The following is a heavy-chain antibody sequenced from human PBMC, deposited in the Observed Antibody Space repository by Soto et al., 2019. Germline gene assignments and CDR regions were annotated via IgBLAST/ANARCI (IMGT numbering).Heavy chain of an antibody. V-gene: IGHV1-3*01. J-gene: IGHJ4*02. Sequence: GASGKVSCKASGYIFSSYAVHWVRQAPGQSLEWMGWITVGRGNTDYSQKFQARVTITRDTSASTAYMELSSLRSEDTAVYYCARAPAPYYYDTSGHYGNWGPFDSWGQGTLVTVSS. CDR1: GYIFSSYA. CDR3: ARAPAPYYYDTSGHYGNWGPFDS. CDR2: ITVGRGNT. D-gene: IGHD3-22*01.